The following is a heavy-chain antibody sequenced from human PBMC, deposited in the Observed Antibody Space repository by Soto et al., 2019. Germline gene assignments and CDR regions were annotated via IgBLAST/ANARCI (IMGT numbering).Heavy chain of an antibody. D-gene: IGHD3-22*01. Sequence: ASVKVSCKASGYTFTSYGSSWVRQAPGQGLEWMGWISAYNGNTNYAQKLQGRVTMTTDTSTSTAYMGLRSLRSDDTAVYYCARVRNYDSSGYPEFDYWGQGTLVTVSS. CDR2: ISAYNGNT. CDR1: GYTFTSYG. CDR3: ARVRNYDSSGYPEFDY. J-gene: IGHJ4*02. V-gene: IGHV1-18*01.